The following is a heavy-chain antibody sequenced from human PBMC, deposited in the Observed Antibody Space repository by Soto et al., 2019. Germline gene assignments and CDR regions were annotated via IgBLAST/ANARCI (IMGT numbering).Heavy chain of an antibody. CDR3: ARYAAEVTTFFDQ. J-gene: IGHJ4*02. D-gene: IGHD4-17*01. CDR1: GFIFNDYY. Sequence: GGSLRLSCAASGFIFNDYYMSWIRQAPGKGLEWLSNISGSSGSKKYADAGKGRFTISRDNAKKSLYLEMHSLRAEDTAMYYCARYAAEVTTFFDQWGQGTLVTVSS. CDR2: ISGSSGSK. V-gene: IGHV3-11*06.